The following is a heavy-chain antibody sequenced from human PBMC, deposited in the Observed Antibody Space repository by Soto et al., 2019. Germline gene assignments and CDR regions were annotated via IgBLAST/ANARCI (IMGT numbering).Heavy chain of an antibody. CDR1: GGSISSYY. D-gene: IGHD6-13*01. J-gene: IGHJ4*02. Sequence: PSETLSLTCTVSGGSISSYYWSWIRQPPGKGLEWIGYIYYSGSTNYNPSLKSRVTISVDTSKNQFSLKLSSVTAAATAVYYCARASRDSSSWYYFDYWGQGTLVTVSS. CDR2: IYYSGST. CDR3: ARASRDSSSWYYFDY. V-gene: IGHV4-59*01.